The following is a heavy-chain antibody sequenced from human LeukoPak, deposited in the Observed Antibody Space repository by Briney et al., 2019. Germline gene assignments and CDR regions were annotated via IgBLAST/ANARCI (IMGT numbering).Heavy chain of an antibody. V-gene: IGHV3-7*04. CDR2: IKPDGSEK. Sequence: GGSLRLSCAASGFTFSRYWMDWVRQAPGKGLEWVANIKPDGSEKYYVDSVTGRFTISRDNAKNSLYLQMNSLRVEDTAVYFCARDKSGAYFDSGGQGTLVTVSS. CDR3: ARDKSGAYFDS. CDR1: GFTFSRYW. D-gene: IGHD4-17*01. J-gene: IGHJ4*02.